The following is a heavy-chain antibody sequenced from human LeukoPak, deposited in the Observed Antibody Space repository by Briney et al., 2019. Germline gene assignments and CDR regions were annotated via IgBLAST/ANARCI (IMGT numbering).Heavy chain of an antibody. V-gene: IGHV4-38-2*02. Sequence: SETLSLTCTVSGYSISSGYYWGWIRQPPGKGLEWIGSIYHSGSTYYNPSLKSRVTISVDTSKNQFSLKLSSVTAADTAVYYCARGLQPDDAFDIWGQGTMVTVSS. D-gene: IGHD1-1*01. CDR1: GYSISSGYY. J-gene: IGHJ3*02. CDR3: ARGLQPDDAFDI. CDR2: IYHSGST.